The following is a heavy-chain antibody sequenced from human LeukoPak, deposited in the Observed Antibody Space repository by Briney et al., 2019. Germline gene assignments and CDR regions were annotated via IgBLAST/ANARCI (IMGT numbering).Heavy chain of an antibody. CDR1: GFTFDDYG. CDR3: ARKGLGGELGGFDS. CDR2: TNRRGDIT. D-gene: IGHD1-7*01. V-gene: IGHV3-20*01. J-gene: IGHJ4*02. Sequence: GGPLRLSCAASGFTFDDYGMSWVRQVPGKGLEWVSGTNRRGDITGYADFVKGRFTISRDNAKNSLYLQMNSLRVEDTALYHCARKGLGGELGGFDSWGQGTLVTVSS.